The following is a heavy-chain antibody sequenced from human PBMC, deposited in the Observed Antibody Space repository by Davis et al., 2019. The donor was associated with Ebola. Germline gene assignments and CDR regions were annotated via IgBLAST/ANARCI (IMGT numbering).Heavy chain of an antibody. J-gene: IGHJ4*02. CDR3: ARDWGVAGY. D-gene: IGHD3-16*01. Sequence: PGGSLRLSCAASGFTFDDYAMHWVRQAPGKGLEWVSGISWNSGSIGYADSVKGRFTISRDNAKNSLYLQMNSLRAEDTALYYCARDWGVAGYWGQGTLVTVSS. V-gene: IGHV3-9*01. CDR1: GFTFDDYA. CDR2: ISWNSGSI.